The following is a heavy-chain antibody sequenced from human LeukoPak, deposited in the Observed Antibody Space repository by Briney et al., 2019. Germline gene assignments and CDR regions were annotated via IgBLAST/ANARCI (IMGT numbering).Heavy chain of an antibody. D-gene: IGHD4-17*01. CDR1: GFTFSSYA. Sequence: PGRSLRLSCAASGFTFSSYAMHWVRQVPGKGLEWVAVTSNDGSNKYYADCVKGRFTISRDNSKNTLYLQMNSLRAEDTAVYYCARDIGLGYYGDYVERSLSYWGQGTLVTVSS. J-gene: IGHJ4*02. CDR3: ARDIGLGYYGDYVERSLSY. V-gene: IGHV3-30-3*01. CDR2: TSNDGSNK.